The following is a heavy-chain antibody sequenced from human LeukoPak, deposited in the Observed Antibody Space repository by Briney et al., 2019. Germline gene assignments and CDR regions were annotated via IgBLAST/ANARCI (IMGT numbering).Heavy chain of an antibody. D-gene: IGHD3-22*01. CDR2: ISGYNGNT. V-gene: IGHV1-18*01. J-gene: IGHJ6*03. Sequence: GASVKVSCKASGYTFTSYGISWVRQAPGQGLEWMGWISGYNGNTNYAQKLQGRVTMTTDTSTNTAYMELRSLRSDDTAVYYCARISYYYDSSGYHPSFYYYYYMDVWGKGTTVTISS. CDR3: ARISYYYDSSGYHPSFYYYYYMDV. CDR1: GYTFTSYG.